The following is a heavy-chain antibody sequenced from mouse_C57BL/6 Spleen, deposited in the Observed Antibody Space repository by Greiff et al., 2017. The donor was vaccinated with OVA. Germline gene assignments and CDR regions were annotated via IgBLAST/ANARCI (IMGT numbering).Heavy chain of an antibody. CDR2: INPNNGGT. CDR1: GYTFTDYN. Sequence: VQLQQSGPELVKPGASVKIPCKASGYTFTDYNMDWVKQSHGKSLEWIGAINPNNGGTIYNQKFKGKATLTVDKSSSTAYMELRSLTSEDTAVYYCARLHSSGTGFAYWGQGTLVTVSA. CDR3: ARLHSSGTGFAY. J-gene: IGHJ3*01. V-gene: IGHV1-18*01. D-gene: IGHD3-2*02.